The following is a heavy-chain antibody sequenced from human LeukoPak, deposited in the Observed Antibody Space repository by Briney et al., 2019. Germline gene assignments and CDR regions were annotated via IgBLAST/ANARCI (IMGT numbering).Heavy chain of an antibody. CDR2: IKSKTDGGTT. V-gene: IGHV3-15*01. CDR3: TAGHYSSI. D-gene: IGHD6-19*01. Sequence: PGGSLRLSCAASEFTLTSAWMRWVRQAPGKGLEWVGRIKSKTDGGTTDYAAPVKGRFTISRDESKNTLYLQMNSLKTEDTAMYYCTAGHYSSIWGQGALVTVSS. J-gene: IGHJ4*02. CDR1: EFTLTSAW.